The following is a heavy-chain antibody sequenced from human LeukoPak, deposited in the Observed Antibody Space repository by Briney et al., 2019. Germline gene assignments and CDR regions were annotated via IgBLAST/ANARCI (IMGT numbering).Heavy chain of an antibody. J-gene: IGHJ4*02. V-gene: IGHV3-11*01. D-gene: IGHD5-24*01. CDR2: ISSSSGTTI. CDR3: ARVVEIRGLYYFDY. CDR1: GFTFSNSY. Sequence: GGSLRLSCAASGFTFSNSYMSWIRQAPGKGLEWISYISSSSGTTIHYAGSVKGRFTISRDNAKNSLYLQMNSLRAEDTALYYCARVVEIRGLYYFDYWGQGTLVTVSS.